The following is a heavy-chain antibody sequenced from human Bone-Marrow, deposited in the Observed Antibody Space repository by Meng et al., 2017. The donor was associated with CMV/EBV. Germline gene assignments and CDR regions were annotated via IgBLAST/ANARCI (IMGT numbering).Heavy chain of an antibody. J-gene: IGHJ4*02. D-gene: IGHD3-3*01. CDR3: AKDDITYDFWSGALPDY. CDR2: IYIDERRAPNT. CDR1: GFIFNTYG. Sequence: GESLKISCAASGFIFNTYGIHWVRQAPGKGLMWVARIYIDERRAPNTMHADSVKGRFTISSDNAKNTLYLQMNSLRAEDTAVYYCAKDDITYDFWSGALPDYWGQGTLVTVSS. V-gene: IGHV3-74*03.